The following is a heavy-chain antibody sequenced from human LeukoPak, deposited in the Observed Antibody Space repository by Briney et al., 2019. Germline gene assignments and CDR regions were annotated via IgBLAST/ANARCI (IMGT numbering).Heavy chain of an antibody. D-gene: IGHD3-22*01. CDR1: GXSISSGDYY. CDR2: IYYNGNT. V-gene: IGHV4-31*03. CDR3: SSSAYDISSYYFFNY. Sequence: PSETLSLTCTVSGXSISSGDYYWNWIRQHPGMGLEWIGYIYYNGNTYYNPSLKSRVTISVDTSKNQFSLKLSSVTAADTAVYYCSSSAYDISSYYFFNYWGQGTLVTVSS. J-gene: IGHJ4*02.